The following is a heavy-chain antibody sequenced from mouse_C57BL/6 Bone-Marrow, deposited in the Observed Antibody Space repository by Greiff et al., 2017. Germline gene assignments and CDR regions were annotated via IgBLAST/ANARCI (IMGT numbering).Heavy chain of an antibody. V-gene: IGHV1-84*01. CDR2: IYPGSGNT. D-gene: IGHD1-1*01. CDR1: GYTFTDSY. CDR3: AREEGYYGSSYVFWYFDV. J-gene: IGHJ1*03. Sequence: QVQLQQSGPELVKPGASVKISCKASGYTFTDSYINWVKQRPGQGLEWIGWIYPGSGNTKYNEKFKGKDTLTVDTSSSTAYMQLSSLTSEDSAVYFCAREEGYYGSSYVFWYFDVWGTGTTVTVSS.